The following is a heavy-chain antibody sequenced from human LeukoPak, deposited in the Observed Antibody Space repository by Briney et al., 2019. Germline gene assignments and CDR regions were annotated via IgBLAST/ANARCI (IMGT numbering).Heavy chain of an antibody. CDR1: GGSFSGYY. CDR3: AAQLRWYGR. J-gene: IGHJ4*02. CDR2: INHSGST. D-gene: IGHD4-23*01. V-gene: IGHV4-34*01. Sequence: SETLSLTCAVYGGSFSGYYWSWIRQPPGKGLEWIGEINHSGSTNYNPSLRSRVTISVDTSKNQFSLKLSSVTAADTAVYYCAAQLRWYGRWGQGTLVTVSS.